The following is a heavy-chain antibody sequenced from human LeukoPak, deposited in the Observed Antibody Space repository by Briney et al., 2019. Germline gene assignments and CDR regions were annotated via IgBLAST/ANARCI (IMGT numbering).Heavy chain of an antibody. V-gene: IGHV4-59*08. CDR1: GGSISRYY. J-gene: IGHJ4*02. CDR3: VRLIEYCRRTSCSNFDF. CDR2: IYYSGST. Sequence: SETLSLTCTVSGGSISRYYWSWIRQPPGKGLEWIGYIYYSGSTNYKPSLKSRVTISVDPSKHQFSLKLSYVNAEDPAEDYCVRLIEYCRRTSCSNFDFGNQGTLVTVTS. D-gene: IGHD2-2*01.